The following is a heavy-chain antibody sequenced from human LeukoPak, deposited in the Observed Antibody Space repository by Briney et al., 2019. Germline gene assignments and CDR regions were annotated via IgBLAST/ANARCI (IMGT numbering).Heavy chain of an antibody. Sequence: GGSLRLSCAASGFTFSSYEMNWVRQAPGKGLEWVSYISSSGSTIYYADSVKGRFTISRDNAKNSLYLQMNSLRAEDTAVYYCARVERNNYDFWSGYYAIVSVDAFDIWGQGTMVTVSS. CDR2: ISSSGSTI. J-gene: IGHJ3*02. CDR1: GFTFSSYE. CDR3: ARVERNNYDFWSGYYAIVSVDAFDI. D-gene: IGHD3-3*01. V-gene: IGHV3-48*03.